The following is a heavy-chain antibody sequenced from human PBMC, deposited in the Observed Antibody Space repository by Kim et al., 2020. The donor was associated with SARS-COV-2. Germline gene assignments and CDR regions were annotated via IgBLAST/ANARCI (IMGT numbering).Heavy chain of an antibody. D-gene: IGHD6-6*01. Sequence: PSLTNRVTISGDPSKNQFSLKLSSVTAAVTAVYYCARGLSIAARTYYFDYWGQGTLVTVSS. V-gene: IGHV4-34*01. CDR3: ARGLSIAARTYYFDY. J-gene: IGHJ4*02.